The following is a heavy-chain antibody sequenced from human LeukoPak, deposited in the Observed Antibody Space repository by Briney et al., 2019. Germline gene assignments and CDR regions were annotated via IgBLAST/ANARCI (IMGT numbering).Heavy chain of an antibody. D-gene: IGHD3-10*01. J-gene: IGHJ4*02. CDR1: GLAVSSNY. Sequence: GGSLRLSCAASGLAVSSNYMSWVRQPPGKGLEWVSVIYSGGRTFYADSVKGRFIISRDNSKNTLFLQMNSLRAEDTAVYYCARDLYYGSGGYYFDYWGQGTLVTVSS. V-gene: IGHV3-66*01. CDR2: IYSGGRT. CDR3: ARDLYYGSGGYYFDY.